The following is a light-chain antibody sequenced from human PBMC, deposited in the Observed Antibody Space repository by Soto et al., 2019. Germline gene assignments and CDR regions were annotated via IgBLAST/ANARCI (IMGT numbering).Light chain of an antibody. CDR2: GAS. V-gene: IGKV3-15*01. CDR3: QQYNKWPYT. J-gene: IGKJ2*01. CDR1: QSVSSN. Sequence: ELVMTQSPATLSVSPGERAALSCRASQSVSSNFAWYQQKPGQAPRLLIYGASTRATGIPARFSGSGSGTECTLTISSRQSEDFAVYYCQQYNKWPYTFGQGTKLEIK.